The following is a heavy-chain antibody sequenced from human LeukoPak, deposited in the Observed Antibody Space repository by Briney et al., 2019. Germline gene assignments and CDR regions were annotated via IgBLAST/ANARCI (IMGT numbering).Heavy chain of an antibody. J-gene: IGHJ6*02. CDR2: IYHSGST. Sequence: SQTLSLTCAVSGGSISSGGYSWSWIRQPPGKGLEWIGYIYHSGSTYYNPSLKSRVTISVDRSKDQFSLKLSSVTAADTAVYYCARAGYRNDFWSGYYPPNYYYGMDVWGQGPRSPSP. V-gene: IGHV4-30-2*01. CDR3: ARAGYRNDFWSGYYPPNYYYGMDV. CDR1: GGSISSGGYS. D-gene: IGHD3-3*01.